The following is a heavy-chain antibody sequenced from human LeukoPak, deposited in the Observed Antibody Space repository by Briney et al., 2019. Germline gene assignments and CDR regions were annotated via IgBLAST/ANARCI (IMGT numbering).Heavy chain of an antibody. V-gene: IGHV3-53*01. Sequence: PGGSLRLSCAASGFTVSSIHMVWVRQAPGKGLEWVSVTYTGGNSYYADSVKGRFIISRDISKNTLYLQMNSLRAEDSALYYCARVGQWLVDPWGAFDIWGQGTMVTVSS. CDR3: ARVGQWLVDPWGAFDI. D-gene: IGHD6-19*01. CDR2: TYTGGNS. CDR1: GFTVSSIH. J-gene: IGHJ3*02.